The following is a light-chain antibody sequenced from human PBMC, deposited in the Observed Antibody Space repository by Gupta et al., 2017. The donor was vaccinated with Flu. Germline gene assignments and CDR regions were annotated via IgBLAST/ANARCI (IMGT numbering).Light chain of an antibody. V-gene: IGKV3-20*01. CDR1: QISVSGY. Sequence: GALSLSPGDRSALSCWAGQISVSGYLAWYQQKPGQAPRLLIYGASSRATGIPARFSGSGSGTDFTLIISRLEPEDFAVYYCQQYDNLPPTFGEGTNVEIK. J-gene: IGKJ4*02. CDR2: GAS. CDR3: QQYDNLPPT.